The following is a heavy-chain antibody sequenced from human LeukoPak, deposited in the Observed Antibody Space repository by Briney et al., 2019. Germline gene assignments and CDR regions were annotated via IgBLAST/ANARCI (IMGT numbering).Heavy chain of an antibody. CDR1: GYTFTSYY. V-gene: IGHV1-46*01. CDR2: IDPSGGST. D-gene: IGHD1-7*01. Sequence: ASVKVSCKASGYTFTSYYMHWVRQAPGQGLEWMGVIDPSGGSTSIVQKFQGRVAMTRDMSTSTVYMEVSSLRSDDTAVYFCARKGNYQIPFDYWGQGTLVIVSS. CDR3: ARKGNYQIPFDY. J-gene: IGHJ4*02.